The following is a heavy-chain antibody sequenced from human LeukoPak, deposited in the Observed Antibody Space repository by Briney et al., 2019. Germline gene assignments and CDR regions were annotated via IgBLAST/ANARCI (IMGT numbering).Heavy chain of an antibody. CDR1: GYTFTDYD. J-gene: IGHJ3*02. CDR3: ARGDFGETNTAFDI. CDR2: MNPNSGKT. V-gene: IGHV1-8*03. D-gene: IGHD4-17*01. Sequence: ASVTVSCKTSGYTFTDYDIHWVRQAPGHGLEWMGWMNPNSGKTNYAQKLQGRVTFSRNTSLSVAYMELSSLRSEDAAVYFCARGDFGETNTAFDIWGQGTMVAVSS.